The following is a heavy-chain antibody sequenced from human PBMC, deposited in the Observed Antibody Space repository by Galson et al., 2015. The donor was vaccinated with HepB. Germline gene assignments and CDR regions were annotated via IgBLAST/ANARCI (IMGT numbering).Heavy chain of an antibody. J-gene: IGHJ4*02. CDR1: GGTFSSYA. CDR2: IIPIFGTA. V-gene: IGHV1-69*13. Sequence: SVKVSCKASGGTFSSYAISWVRQAPGQGLEWMGGIIPIFGTANYAQKFQGRVTITADESTSTAYMELSSLRSEDTAVYYCARQLMGHGSGSYPLDYWGQGTLVTVSS. CDR3: ARQLMGHGSGSYPLDY. D-gene: IGHD3-10*01.